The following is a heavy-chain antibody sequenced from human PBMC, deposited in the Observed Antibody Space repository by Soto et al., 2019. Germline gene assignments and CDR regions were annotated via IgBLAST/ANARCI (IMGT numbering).Heavy chain of an antibody. Sequence: EVQLVESGGGLVKPGGSLRLSCAASGFTFSSYSMHWVRQAPGKGLEWVSSISSSSTYIKYADSVKGRFTISRDNAKNSVDLQMKSLRAEDTAVYYCARGEGYFDWSDPRYWGQGTLVTVSS. V-gene: IGHV3-21*01. CDR2: ISSSSTYI. J-gene: IGHJ4*02. CDR1: GFTFSSYS. D-gene: IGHD3-9*01. CDR3: ARGEGYFDWSDPRY.